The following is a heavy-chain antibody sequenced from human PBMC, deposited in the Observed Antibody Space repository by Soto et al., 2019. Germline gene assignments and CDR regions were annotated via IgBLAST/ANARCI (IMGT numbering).Heavy chain of an antibody. Sequence: ESGGGVVQPGRSLRLSCAASGFTFSSYAMHWVRQAPGKGLEWVAVISYDGSNKYYADSVKGRFTISRDNSKNTLYLQMNSLRAEDTAVYYCARDPPPYYYDSSGYSYYFDYWGQGTLVTVSS. D-gene: IGHD3-22*01. CDR1: GFTFSSYA. CDR3: ARDPPPYYYDSSGYSYYFDY. J-gene: IGHJ4*02. V-gene: IGHV3-30-3*01. CDR2: ISYDGSNK.